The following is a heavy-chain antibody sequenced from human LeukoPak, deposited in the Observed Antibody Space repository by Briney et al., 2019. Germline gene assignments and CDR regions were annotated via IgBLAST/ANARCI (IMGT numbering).Heavy chain of an antibody. J-gene: IGHJ4*02. Sequence: PSETLSLTCSVSGGSVSNYYWSWIRQPPGKGLEWIGYIYYSGSTNYNPSLKSRVTISVDTSKNQFSLKLSSVTAADTAVYYCAREGVVDAPFDYWGQGTLVTVSS. CDR2: IYYSGST. CDR1: GGSVSNYY. V-gene: IGHV4-59*02. D-gene: IGHD3-3*01. CDR3: AREGVVDAPFDY.